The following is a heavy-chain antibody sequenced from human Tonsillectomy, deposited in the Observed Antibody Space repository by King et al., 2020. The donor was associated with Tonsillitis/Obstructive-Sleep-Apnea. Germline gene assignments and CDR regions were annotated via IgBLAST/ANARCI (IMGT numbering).Heavy chain of an antibody. Sequence: QLVQSGAEVKKPGASVKVSCKASGYTFTGYYMHWVRPAPGQGREWMGWINPNRGGTNYAQKFQGWVTMTRETSIRTAYMELSRLRSYDTAVYYCARGPTVTTFYYYYYYMDVWGKGTTVTVSS. CDR3: ARGPTVTTFYYYYYYMDV. D-gene: IGHD4-11*01. J-gene: IGHJ6*03. CDR1: GYTFTGYY. V-gene: IGHV1-2*04. CDR2: INPNRGGT.